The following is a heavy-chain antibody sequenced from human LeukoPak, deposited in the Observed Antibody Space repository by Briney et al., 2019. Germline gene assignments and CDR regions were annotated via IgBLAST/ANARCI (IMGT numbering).Heavy chain of an antibody. CDR2: ISYDGSNK. CDR1: GFTFSSYG. CDR3: AKVKGGSGNWFDP. V-gene: IGHV3-30*18. Sequence: GGSLRLSCAASGFTFSSYGMHWVRHAPGKGLEWVAVISYDGSNKYYADSVKGRFTISRDNSKNTLYLQMNSLRAEDTAVYYCAKVKGGSGNWFDPWGQGTLVTVSS. J-gene: IGHJ5*02. D-gene: IGHD6-19*01.